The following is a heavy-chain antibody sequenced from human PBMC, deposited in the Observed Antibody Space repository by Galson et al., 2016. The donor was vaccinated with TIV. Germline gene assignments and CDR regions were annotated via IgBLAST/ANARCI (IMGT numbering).Heavy chain of an antibody. Sequence: SLRLSCAASGFTFSNYWMCWVRQAPGKGLEWVANIKQTGSEKYYVDSVKGRFTISRDNAKNSLYLQMNSLGAEDTAVYYCARQYYFYSYGMDVWGQGTAVTVSS. V-gene: IGHV3-7*01. CDR1: GFTFSNYW. CDR3: ARQYYFYSYGMDV. J-gene: IGHJ6*02. CDR2: IKQTGSEK.